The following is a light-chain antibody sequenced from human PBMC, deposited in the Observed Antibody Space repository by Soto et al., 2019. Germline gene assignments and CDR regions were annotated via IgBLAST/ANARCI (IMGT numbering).Light chain of an antibody. J-gene: IGKJ5*01. CDR1: QGISSA. Sequence: AIQLTQSPSSLSASVGDRVTITCRASQGISSALAWYQQKPGKAPKLLIYDASSLESGVPSRFSGSGSGTDFTLTISSLQSEDFAPYYCQQFNSYPPTITFGQGTRLEIK. CDR3: QQFNSYPPTIT. CDR2: DAS. V-gene: IGKV1-13*02.